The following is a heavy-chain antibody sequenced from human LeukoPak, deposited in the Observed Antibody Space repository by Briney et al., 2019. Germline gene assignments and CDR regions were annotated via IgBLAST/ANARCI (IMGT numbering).Heavy chain of an antibody. CDR2: ISYDGSNK. D-gene: IGHD5-18*01. V-gene: IGHV3-30*04. J-gene: IGHJ4*02. CDR3: ARESSGYSYGYFDY. CDR1: GFTFSSYV. Sequence: PGGSLRLSCAASGFTFSSYVMHWVRQAPGKGLEWVAVISYDGSNKYYADSVKGRFTISRDNSKNTLYLQMNSLRAEDTAVYYCARESSGYSYGYFDYWGQGTLVTVSS.